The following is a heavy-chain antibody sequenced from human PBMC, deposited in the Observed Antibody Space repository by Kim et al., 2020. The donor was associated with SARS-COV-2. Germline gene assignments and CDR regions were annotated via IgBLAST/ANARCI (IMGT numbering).Heavy chain of an antibody. CDR1: GFTFSSYS. CDR3: ARDALAVAGFDY. V-gene: IGHV3-21*01. Sequence: GGSLRLSCAASGFTFSSYSMNWVRQAPGKGLEWVSSISSSSSYIYYADSVKGRFTISRDNAKNSLYLQMNSLRAEDTAVYYCARDALAVAGFDYWGQGTLVPVS. CDR2: ISSSSSYI. D-gene: IGHD6-19*01. J-gene: IGHJ4*02.